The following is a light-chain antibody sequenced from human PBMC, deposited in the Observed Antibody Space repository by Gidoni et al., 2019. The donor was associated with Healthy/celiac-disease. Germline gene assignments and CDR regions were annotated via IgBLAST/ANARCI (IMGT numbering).Light chain of an antibody. CDR1: SSDVGGYND. CDR2: DVS. CDR3: SSYTSSSTYV. Sequence: QSALTQPDSVSGSPGKSITISCTGTSSDVGGYNDVSWYQQTPGKAPTLMIYDVSIRPSGVSNRFSGSKSGNTASLTISGLQADDEADYYCSSYTSSSTYVFGTGTKVTVL. V-gene: IGLV2-14*03. J-gene: IGLJ1*01.